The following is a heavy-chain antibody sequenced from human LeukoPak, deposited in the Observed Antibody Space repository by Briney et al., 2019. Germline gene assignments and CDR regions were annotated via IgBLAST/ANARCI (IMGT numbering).Heavy chain of an antibody. CDR3: ATRRFGELTY. CDR2: ISWNSDSI. J-gene: IGHJ4*02. Sequence: GGSLRLSCAVSGFTFEDYAMHWVRQVPGKGLEWVSGISWNSDSIGYGDSVKGRFSISRDTSKNTLYLQMNSLRVEDTAVYYCATRRFGELTYWGQGTLVTVSS. CDR1: GFTFEDYA. V-gene: IGHV3-9*01. D-gene: IGHD3-10*01.